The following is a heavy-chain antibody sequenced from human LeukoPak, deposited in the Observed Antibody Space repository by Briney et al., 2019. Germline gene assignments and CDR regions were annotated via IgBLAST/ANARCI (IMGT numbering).Heavy chain of an antibody. J-gene: IGHJ4*02. CDR3: ARTNSSGWYVFI. Sequence: SVKVSCKASGGTFSSYAISWVRQAPGQGLEWMGGIIPIFGTANYAQKFQGRVTITADESTSTAYMELSSLRSEDTAVYYCARTNSSGWYVFIWGQGTLVTVSS. V-gene: IGHV1-69*01. CDR1: GGTFSSYA. D-gene: IGHD6-19*01. CDR2: IIPIFGTA.